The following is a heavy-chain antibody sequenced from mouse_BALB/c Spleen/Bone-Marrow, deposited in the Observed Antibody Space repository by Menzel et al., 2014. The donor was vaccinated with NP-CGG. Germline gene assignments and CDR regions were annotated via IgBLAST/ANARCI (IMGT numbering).Heavy chain of an antibody. J-gene: IGHJ1*01. Sequence: EVKLLESGGGLVQPGGSLKLSCAASGFDFSRYWMSWVRQAPEKGLEWIGEISPDSSTINYTPSLKDKFIISRDNAKNTLYLQMSKVRSEDTALYYCARLNYYGNLFVWGAGTTVTVSS. V-gene: IGHV4-1*02. CDR3: ARLNYYGNLFV. CDR1: GFDFSRYW. CDR2: ISPDSSTI. D-gene: IGHD1-1*01.